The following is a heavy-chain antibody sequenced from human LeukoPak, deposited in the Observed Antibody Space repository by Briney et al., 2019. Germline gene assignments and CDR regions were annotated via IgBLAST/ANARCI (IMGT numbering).Heavy chain of an antibody. Sequence: GRSLRLSCAASGFTFDDYAMHWVRQAPGKGLEWVATIKPDGGETNYVDSVKGRFTISRDNAKNSLFLQMNSLRAEDTAVYFCARDGAYSSFDYWGQGTLVAVSS. D-gene: IGHD4-11*01. J-gene: IGHJ4*02. CDR2: IKPDGGET. V-gene: IGHV3-7*01. CDR3: ARDGAYSSFDY. CDR1: GFTFDDYA.